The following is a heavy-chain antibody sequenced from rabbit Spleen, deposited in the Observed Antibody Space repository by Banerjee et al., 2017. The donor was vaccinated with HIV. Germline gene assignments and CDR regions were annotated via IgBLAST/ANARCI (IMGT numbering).Heavy chain of an antibody. CDR3: ARDQWTTTWGHFSL. D-gene: IGHD3-1*01. CDR2: IYTSSGYT. V-gene: IGHV1S40*01. CDR1: EFSLSSSHY. Sequence: QSLEESGGDLVKPGASLTLTCTASEFSLSSSHYMCWVRRAPGKGLEWIGCIYTSSGYTYYASWAKGRFTISKTSSTTVTLQMTSLTAADTATYFCARDQWTTTWGHFSLWGQGTLVTVS. J-gene: IGHJ4*01.